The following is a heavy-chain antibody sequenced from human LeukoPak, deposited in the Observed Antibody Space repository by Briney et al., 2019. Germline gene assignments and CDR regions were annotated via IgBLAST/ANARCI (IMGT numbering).Heavy chain of an antibody. CDR3: ARDLGYGEYYYGVDV. CDR1: GYTLTGYY. Sequence: ASVKVSCKASGYTLTGYYMHWVRQAPAQGLEWMGWINPNSGDTNYAQKFQGRVTMTRDTSISTAHMELSRLRSDDTAVYYCARDLGYGEYYYGVDVWGQGTTVTVSS. D-gene: IGHD4-17*01. J-gene: IGHJ6*02. V-gene: IGHV1-2*02. CDR2: INPNSGDT.